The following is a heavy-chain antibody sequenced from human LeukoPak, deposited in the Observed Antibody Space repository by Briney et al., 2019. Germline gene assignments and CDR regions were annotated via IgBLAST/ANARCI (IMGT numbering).Heavy chain of an antibody. CDR2: ISSSGSTI. V-gene: IGHV3-11*01. J-gene: IGHJ4*02. D-gene: IGHD6-13*01. Sequence: GGSLRLSCAASGFTFSDYYMSWIRQAPGNGLDWVSYISSSGSTIYFADSVKGRFTISRDNAKNSLYLQMNSLRAEDTAVYYCAREAAAADFDYWGQGTLVTVSS. CDR3: AREAAAADFDY. CDR1: GFTFSDYY.